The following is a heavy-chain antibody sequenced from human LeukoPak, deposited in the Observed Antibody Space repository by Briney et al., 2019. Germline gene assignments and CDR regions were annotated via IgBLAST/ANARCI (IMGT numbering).Heavy chain of an antibody. V-gene: IGHV4-34*01. D-gene: IGHD5-12*01. CDR1: GGSFSGYY. Sequence: SETLSLTCAVYGGSFSGYYWSWIRQPQGKGLEWIGEINHSGSTNYNPSLKSRVTISVDTSKNQFSLKLSSVTAADTAVYYCARYDYYYYYGMDVWGKGPTVTVSS. CDR2: INHSGST. J-gene: IGHJ6*04. CDR3: ARYDYYYYYGMDV.